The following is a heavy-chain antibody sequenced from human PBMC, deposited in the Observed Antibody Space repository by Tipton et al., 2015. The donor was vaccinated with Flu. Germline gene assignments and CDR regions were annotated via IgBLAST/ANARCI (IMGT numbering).Heavy chain of an antibody. J-gene: IGHJ4*02. Sequence: TLSLTCTVSGGSVSSGSRYWSWIRQHPGKGLEWIGYIHYSGSTYYNPSLKSRVTISVDTSKNQFSLKLSSVTVADTAVYYCARRLVDTSGYHYDDYWGQGILVTVSA. D-gene: IGHD3-22*01. CDR1: GGSVSSGSRY. V-gene: IGHV4-31*03. CDR3: ARRLVDTSGYHYDDY. CDR2: IHYSGST.